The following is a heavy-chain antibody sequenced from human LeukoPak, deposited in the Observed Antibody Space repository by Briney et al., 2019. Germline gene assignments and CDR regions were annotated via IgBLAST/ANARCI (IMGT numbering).Heavy chain of an antibody. J-gene: IGHJ4*02. CDR2: INPNSGGT. V-gene: IGHV1-2*02. CDR3: ARDPYGSGSYTDGDY. Sequence: ASVKVSCKASGYIFTGFYMHWVRQAPGQGLEWMGWINPNSGGTNYAQKFQDRVTMTRDTSISTAYMELSRLRSDDAAVYYCARDPYGSGSYTDGDYWGQGTLVTVSS. CDR1: GYIFTGFY. D-gene: IGHD3-10*01.